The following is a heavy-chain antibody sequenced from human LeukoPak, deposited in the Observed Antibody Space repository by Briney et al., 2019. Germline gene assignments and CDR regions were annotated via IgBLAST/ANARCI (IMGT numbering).Heavy chain of an antibody. J-gene: IGHJ4*02. D-gene: IGHD6-13*01. Sequence: ETGGSLRLSCAASGFTFSSYAMTWVRQAPGKGLEWVSTILPGGGDTYYADSVKGRFTISRDTSKNTLYLQMNTLRVEDTAVYYCANASPAAGTFDSWGQGSLVRLL. CDR3: ANASPAAGTFDS. V-gene: IGHV3-23*01. CDR1: GFTFSSYA. CDR2: ILPGGGDT.